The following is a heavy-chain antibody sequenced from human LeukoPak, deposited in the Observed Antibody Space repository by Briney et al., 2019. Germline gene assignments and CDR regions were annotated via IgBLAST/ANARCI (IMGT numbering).Heavy chain of an antibody. CDR1: GYTFTSYD. Sequence: ASVKVSCKASGYTFTSYDINWVRQATGQGLEWMGWMNPNSGNTGYAQKFQGRVTMTRNTSISTAYMELSSLRSEDTAVYYCTSTRVDTAMVTDYWGQGTLVTVPS. D-gene: IGHD5-18*01. CDR2: MNPNSGNT. V-gene: IGHV1-8*01. J-gene: IGHJ4*02. CDR3: TSTRVDTAMVTDY.